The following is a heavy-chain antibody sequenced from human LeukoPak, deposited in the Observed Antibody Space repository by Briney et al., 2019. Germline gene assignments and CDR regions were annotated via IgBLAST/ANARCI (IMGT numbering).Heavy chain of an antibody. CDR2: IYYSGST. Sequence: SETLSLTCTVSGGSISNYDWSWIRQPPGKGLEYIGYIYYSGSTNYNPPLKSRATISVDTSKNQFSLKLTSVTAADTAVYYCARDRAEGGGHWFDPWGQGTLVTVSS. CDR3: ARDRAEGGGHWFDP. V-gene: IGHV4-59*01. CDR1: GGSISNYD. D-gene: IGHD2-15*01. J-gene: IGHJ5*02.